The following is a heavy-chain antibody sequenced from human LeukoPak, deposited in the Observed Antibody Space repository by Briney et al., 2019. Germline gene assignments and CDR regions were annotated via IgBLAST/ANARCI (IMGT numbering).Heavy chain of an antibody. CDR1: GFTFSSYG. CDR3: ARAQGWQLLFYYIDV. J-gene: IGHJ6*03. Sequence: GGSLRLSCAASGFTFSSYGMSWVRQAPGKGLEWVSAISGSGGSTYYADSVKGRFTISRDNSKNTLYLQMNSLRRDDTALYYCARAQGWQLLFYYIDVWGKGTTVTVSS. D-gene: IGHD2-15*01. CDR2: ISGSGGST. V-gene: IGHV3-23*01.